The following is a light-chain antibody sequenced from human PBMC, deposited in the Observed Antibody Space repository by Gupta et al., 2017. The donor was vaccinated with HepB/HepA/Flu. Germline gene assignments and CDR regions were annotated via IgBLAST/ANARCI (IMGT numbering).Light chain of an antibody. CDR3: HQDCHSPGT. J-gene: IGKJ1*01. CDR1: QSLSGSL. V-gene: IGKV3-20*01. CDR2: GAS. Sequence: VLTQSPGTLSLSPGERAPLSCRASQSLSGSLLAWYQQKPGQAPRLLIYGASSRANGIPDRFSGSGSGTDFTLTINRLEPEDFAVYCCHQDCHSPGTFGQGTKVEIK.